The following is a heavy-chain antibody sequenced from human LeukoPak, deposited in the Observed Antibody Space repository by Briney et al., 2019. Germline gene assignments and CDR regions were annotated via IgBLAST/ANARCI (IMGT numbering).Heavy chain of an antibody. CDR2: INHSGST. J-gene: IGHJ4*02. V-gene: IGHV4-34*01. Sequence: SETLSLTCAVSGGSFSGYYWSWIRQPPGKGLEWIGEINHSGSTNYNPSLKSRVTISVDTSKNQFSLKLSSVTAADTAVYYCAREFSGYDFDYWGQGTLVTVSS. CDR1: GGSFSGYY. CDR3: AREFSGYDFDY. D-gene: IGHD5-12*01.